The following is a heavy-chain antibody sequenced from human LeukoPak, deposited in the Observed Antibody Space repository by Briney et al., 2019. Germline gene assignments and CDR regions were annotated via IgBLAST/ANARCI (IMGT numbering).Heavy chain of an antibody. CDR2: IYHSGST. J-gene: IGHJ3*02. Sequence: SQTLSLTCAVSGGSISSDGYSWSWIRQPPGKGLEWIGYIYHSGSTYYNPSPKSRVTISVDRSKNQFSLKLSSVTAADTAVYYCARDGSGSYLPFDIWGQGTMVTVSS. CDR1: GGSISSDGYS. CDR3: ARDGSGSYLPFDI. V-gene: IGHV4-30-2*01. D-gene: IGHD3-10*01.